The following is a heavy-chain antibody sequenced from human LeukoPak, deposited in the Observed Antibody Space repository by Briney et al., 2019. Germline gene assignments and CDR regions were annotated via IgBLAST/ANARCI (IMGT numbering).Heavy chain of an antibody. CDR2: IYYAGAT. D-gene: IGHD2-21*01. V-gene: IGHV4-59*01. CDR3: ARLQGDSTAIFDY. CDR1: GGSISGDY. J-gene: IGHJ4*02. Sequence: SETLSLTCTVSGGSISGDYWSWIRQPPGKGLEWVPYIYYAGATNYNPSLKSRATISVDTSKNQFSLRLSSVTAADTAVYYCARLQGDSTAIFDYWGQGTLVSVSS.